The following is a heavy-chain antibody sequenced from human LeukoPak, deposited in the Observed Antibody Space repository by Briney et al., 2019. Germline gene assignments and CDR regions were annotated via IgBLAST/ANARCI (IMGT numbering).Heavy chain of an antibody. Sequence: SETLSLACAVSGASISGSGYYLGWIRQPPGKGLEWIGNIYYTGSTYYNASLQSRVTISVDTSKNQFSLKLSSVTAADTAVYYCARGFCSGGSCKRPYYYYYMDVWGKGTTVTVSS. D-gene: IGHD2-15*01. CDR2: IYYTGST. CDR1: GASISGSGYY. J-gene: IGHJ6*03. V-gene: IGHV4-39*07. CDR3: ARGFCSGGSCKRPYYYYYMDV.